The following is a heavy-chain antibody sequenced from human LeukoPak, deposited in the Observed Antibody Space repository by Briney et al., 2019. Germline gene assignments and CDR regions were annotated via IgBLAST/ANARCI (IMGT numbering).Heavy chain of an antibody. CDR2: ISGSGGGT. V-gene: IGHV3-23*01. CDR1: GTSLSNYG. D-gene: IGHD3-22*01. J-gene: IGHJ4*02. CDR3: KRGVVIRVILVGFHKEAYYFDS. Sequence: GGSLRLSCAVSGTSLSNYGTSWVRQAPGKGLEWVAGISGSGGGTNYADSVKGRFAISRDNPKNTLYLQMNRLRAEDTAVYFAKRGVVIRVILVGFHKEAYYFDSWGQGALVTVSS.